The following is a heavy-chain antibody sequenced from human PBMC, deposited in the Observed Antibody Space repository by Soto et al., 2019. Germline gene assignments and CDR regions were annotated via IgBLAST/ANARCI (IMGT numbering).Heavy chain of an antibody. Sequence: QVQLVQSGAEVKKPGASVKVSCKASGYTFTGYYMHWVRQAPGQGLEWMGWINPNSGGTSYAQKFQGWVTMTRDTSISTAYMELSRLRSDDTAVYYCARAGWDTAMVLWGQGTLVTVSS. CDR1: GYTFTGYY. D-gene: IGHD5-18*01. J-gene: IGHJ4*02. CDR3: ARAGWDTAMVL. CDR2: INPNSGGT. V-gene: IGHV1-2*04.